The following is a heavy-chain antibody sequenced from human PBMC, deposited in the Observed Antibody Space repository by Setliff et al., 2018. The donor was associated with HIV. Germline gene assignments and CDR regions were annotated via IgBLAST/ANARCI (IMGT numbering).Heavy chain of an antibody. CDR2: FDPEDGET. V-gene: IGHV1-24*01. D-gene: IGHD5-12*01. CDR1: GYGFTRKI. Sequence: ASVKVSCKASGYGFTRKIIHWVRQAPGKGPEWMGGFDPEDGETIYAQKFQGRITISRDTSASTAYMELRSLGSEDTAVYFCARERASGKPPLLNWYFDLWGRGTLVTVSS. J-gene: IGHJ2*01. CDR3: ARERASGKPPLLNWYFDL.